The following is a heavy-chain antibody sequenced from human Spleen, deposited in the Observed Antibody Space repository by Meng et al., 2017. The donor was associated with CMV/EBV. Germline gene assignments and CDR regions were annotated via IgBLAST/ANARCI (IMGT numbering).Heavy chain of an antibody. V-gene: IGHV3-21*04. D-gene: IGHD3-3*01. CDR2: ISGSSSHI. Sequence: GESLKISCAASGFTFSSYTMNWVRQAPGKGLEWVSSISGSSSHIYCADSVKGRFTISRDNAKNSLYLQMNSLRAEDTALYYCAKGSDRFLEWLFFVFWGQGTLVTVSS. J-gene: IGHJ4*02. CDR1: GFTFSSYT. CDR3: AKGSDRFLEWLFFVF.